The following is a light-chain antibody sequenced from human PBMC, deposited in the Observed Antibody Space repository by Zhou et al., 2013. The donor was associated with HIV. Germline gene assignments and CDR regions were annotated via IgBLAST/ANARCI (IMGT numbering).Light chain of an antibody. Sequence: QSALTQPASVSGSPGKSITISCTGTSSDVDGYNYISWYQQHPGKAPKLMIYDVSNRPSGVSNRFSGSTSGNTASLTISGLQAEDEADYYCSSFTSGGTQVFGTGTTVTVL. V-gene: IGLV2-14*03. J-gene: IGLJ1*01. CDR2: DVS. CDR3: SSFTSGGTQV. CDR1: SSDVDGYNY.